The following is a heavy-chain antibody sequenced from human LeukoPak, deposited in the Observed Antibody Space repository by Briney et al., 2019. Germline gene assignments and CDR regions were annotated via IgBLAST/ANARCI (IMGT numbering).Heavy chain of an antibody. V-gene: IGHV3-15*01. CDR1: GFTFSNAW. CDR2: VKSKTDGGTT. CDR3: TTDYYGSGSFGAFDI. J-gene: IGHJ3*02. D-gene: IGHD3-10*01. Sequence: GGSLRLSCAASGFTFSNAWMSWVRQAPGKGLEWVGRVKSKTDGGTTDYAAPVKGRFTISGDDSKNTLYLQMNSLKTEDTAVYYCTTDYYGSGSFGAFDIWGQGTMVTVSS.